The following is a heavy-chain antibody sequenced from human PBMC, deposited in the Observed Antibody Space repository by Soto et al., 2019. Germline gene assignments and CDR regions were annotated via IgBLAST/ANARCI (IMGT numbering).Heavy chain of an antibody. Sequence: PGGSLRLSCAASGFTFSSYAMSWVRQAPGKGLEWVSAISGSGGSTYYADSVKGRFTISRDNSKNTLYLQMNSLRAEDTAVYYCASSVSPSSSWYTFDYWGQGTLVPVSS. D-gene: IGHD6-13*01. J-gene: IGHJ4*02. CDR1: GFTFSSYA. CDR3: ASSVSPSSSWYTFDY. CDR2: ISGSGGST. V-gene: IGHV3-23*01.